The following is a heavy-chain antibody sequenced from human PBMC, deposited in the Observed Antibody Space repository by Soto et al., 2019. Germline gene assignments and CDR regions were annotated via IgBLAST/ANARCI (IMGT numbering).Heavy chain of an antibody. D-gene: IGHD2-15*01. Sequence: SVKVSCKASGGTFSSYAISWVRQAPGQGLEWMGGIIPIFGTANYAQKFQGRVTINADESTSTAYMELSSLRSEDTAVYYCARGIVVVVAANIIVRYFDYWGQGTLVTVS. J-gene: IGHJ4*02. V-gene: IGHV1-69*13. CDR2: IIPIFGTA. CDR1: GGTFSSYA. CDR3: ARGIVVVVAANIIVRYFDY.